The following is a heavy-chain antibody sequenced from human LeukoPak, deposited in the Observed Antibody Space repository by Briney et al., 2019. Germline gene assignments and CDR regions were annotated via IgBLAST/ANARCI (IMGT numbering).Heavy chain of an antibody. D-gene: IGHD3-22*01. Sequence: GGSLRLSCAASGFTFSSYAMSWVRQAPGKGLEWVSAVSGSGGSTYYADSVKGRFTISRDNSKNTLYLQMNSLRAEDTAVYYCARVYYDSSGYSPHFDYWGQGTLVTVSS. CDR1: GFTFSSYA. V-gene: IGHV3-23*01. J-gene: IGHJ4*02. CDR2: VSGSGGST. CDR3: ARVYYDSSGYSPHFDY.